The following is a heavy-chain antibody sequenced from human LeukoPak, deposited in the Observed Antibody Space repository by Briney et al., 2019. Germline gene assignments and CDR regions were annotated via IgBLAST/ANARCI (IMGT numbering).Heavy chain of an antibody. CDR1: GFTFSDYY. CDR3: AKENSRSCGMDV. J-gene: IGHJ6*02. D-gene: IGHD2-15*01. CDR2: ISSSGSTI. Sequence: GGSLRLSCAASGFTFSDYYMSWIRQAPGKGLEWVSYISSSGSTIYYADSVKGRFTISRDNSKNTLYLQMNSLRAEDTAVYYCAKENSRSCGMDVWGQGTTVTVSS. V-gene: IGHV3-11*01.